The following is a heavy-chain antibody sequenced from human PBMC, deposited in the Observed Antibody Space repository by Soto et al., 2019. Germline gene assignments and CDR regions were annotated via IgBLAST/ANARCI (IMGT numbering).Heavy chain of an antibody. CDR1: GFTFSSYG. CDR2: IWYDGSNK. V-gene: IGHV3-33*01. CDR3: ARSFRDCSSTSCYTYYYYYYGMDV. J-gene: IGHJ6*02. Sequence: VGSLRLSCAASGFTFSSYGMHWVRQAPGKGLEWVAVIWYDGSNKYYADSVKGRFTISRDNSKNTLYLQMNSLRAEDTAVYYCARSFRDCSSTSCYTYYYYYYGMDVWGQGTTVTVSS. D-gene: IGHD2-2*02.